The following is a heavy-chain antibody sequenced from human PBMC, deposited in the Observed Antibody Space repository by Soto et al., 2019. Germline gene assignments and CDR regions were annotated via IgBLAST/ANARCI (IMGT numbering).Heavy chain of an antibody. CDR2: ISHDGSNK. CDR1: GFTFSSYG. CDR3: AKSRSLLLRSGVDY. D-gene: IGHD1-26*01. J-gene: IGHJ4*02. V-gene: IGHV3-30*18. Sequence: GGSLRLSCAASGFTFSSYGMHCVRQAPGKGLEWVAVISHDGSNKYYADSVKRRFTISRDNSKNTLYLQMNSLRAEDTAVYYCAKSRSLLLRSGVDYWGQGTLVTVSS.